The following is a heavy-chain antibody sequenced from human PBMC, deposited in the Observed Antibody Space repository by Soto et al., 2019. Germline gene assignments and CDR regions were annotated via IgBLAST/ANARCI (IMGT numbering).Heavy chain of an antibody. V-gene: IGHV3-30*04. CDR2: IAYDGSNR. D-gene: IGHD1-1*01. J-gene: IGHJ5*02. Sequence: QVQLVESGGGVVQPGRSLRRSCAASGFSISRSAMHWVRQAPGKGLEWVAVIAYDGSNRWYADSAKGRFTISRDNSKNTVYLEMSSLRGEDTAVYYCARDLQAGTDNVNWFAPWGQGTLVTVSS. CDR1: GFSISRSA. CDR3: ARDLQAGTDNVNWFAP.